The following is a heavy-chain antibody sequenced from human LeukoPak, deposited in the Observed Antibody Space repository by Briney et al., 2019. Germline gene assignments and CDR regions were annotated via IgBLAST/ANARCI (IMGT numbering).Heavy chain of an antibody. V-gene: IGHV4-30-2*01. CDR2: IYHSGST. J-gene: IGHJ5*02. CDR1: GGSISSGGYS. CDR3: AREFRAIVVVPAAIRPFDP. D-gene: IGHD2-2*01. Sequence: SQTLSLTCAVSGGSISSGGYSWSWIRQPPGKGLEWIGYIYHSGSTYYNPSLKSRVTISVDRSKNQFSLKLSSVTAADTAVYYCAREFRAIVVVPAAIRPFDPWGQGTLVTVSS.